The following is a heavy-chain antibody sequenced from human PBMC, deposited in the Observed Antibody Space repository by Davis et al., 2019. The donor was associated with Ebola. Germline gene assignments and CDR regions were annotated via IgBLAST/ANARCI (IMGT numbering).Heavy chain of an antibody. J-gene: IGHJ6*02. CDR2: ISCSSSYI. D-gene: IGHD6-6*01. Sequence: GESLKISFASSGFTFSSYSMNWVRQAPGNWLEWVSSISCSSSYIYYADSVKGRFTISRDNAKNSLYLQMNSLRAEETAVYYCSRSSIAARPGYYYGMDVWGQGTTVTVSS. CDR3: SRSSIAARPGYYYGMDV. CDR1: GFTFSSYS. V-gene: IGHV3-21*01.